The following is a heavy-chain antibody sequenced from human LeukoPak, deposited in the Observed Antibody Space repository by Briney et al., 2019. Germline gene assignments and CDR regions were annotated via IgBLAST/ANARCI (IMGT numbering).Heavy chain of an antibody. CDR3: AGAGYCSSTSCRPLKNAFDI. V-gene: IGHV3-23*01. J-gene: IGHJ3*02. CDR2: ITGNGRST. CDR1: GFTFNNYA. D-gene: IGHD2-2*01. Sequence: GGSLRLSCAASGFTFNNYAMGWVRQTPGKGLEWVSGITGNGRSTYYADSVKGRFTISRHNSKNTLYLQMNSLRAEDTAVYYCAGAGYCSSTSCRPLKNAFDIWGQGTMVTVSS.